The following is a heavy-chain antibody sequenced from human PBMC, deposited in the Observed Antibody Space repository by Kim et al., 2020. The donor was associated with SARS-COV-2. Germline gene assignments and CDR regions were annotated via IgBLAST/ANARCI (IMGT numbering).Heavy chain of an antibody. CDR3: ARDGRSITIFGVADY. Sequence: ASVKVSCKASGYTFTSYGISWVRQAPGQGLEWMGWISAYNGNTNYAQKLQGRVTMTTDTSTSTAYMELRSLRSDDTAVYYCARDGRSITIFGVADYWGQGTLVTVSS. J-gene: IGHJ4*02. CDR2: ISAYNGNT. CDR1: GYTFTSYG. D-gene: IGHD3-3*01. V-gene: IGHV1-18*01.